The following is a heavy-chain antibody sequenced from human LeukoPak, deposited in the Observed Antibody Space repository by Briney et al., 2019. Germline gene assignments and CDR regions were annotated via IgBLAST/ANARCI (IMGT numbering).Heavy chain of an antibody. CDR2: ISGSGGST. D-gene: IGHD3-22*01. CDR1: GFTFSSYA. Sequence: GGSLRLSCAASGFTFSSYAMSWVRQAPGKGLEWVSAISGSGGSTYYADSVKGQFTISRDNSKNTLYLQMNSLRAEDTAVYYCAKDKLRITMIVVVIAPDYWGQGTLVTVSS. CDR3: AKDKLRITMIVVVIAPDY. V-gene: IGHV3-23*01. J-gene: IGHJ4*02.